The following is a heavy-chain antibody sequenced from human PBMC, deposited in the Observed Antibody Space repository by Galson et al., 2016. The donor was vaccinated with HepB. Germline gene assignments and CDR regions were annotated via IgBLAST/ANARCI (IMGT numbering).Heavy chain of an antibody. J-gene: IGHJ6*04. CDR1: GFPFSSYG. Sequence: SLRLSCAASGFPFSSYGMHWVRQAPGKGLVWVSHIDTDGRSSYYADSVKGRFTISRDNAENTLSLKMNSLRSEDTAVYFCVRDGPFSDIDLDVWGKGTTVTVSS. CDR3: VRDGPFSDIDLDV. D-gene: IGHD2-15*01. V-gene: IGHV3-74*01. CDR2: IDTDGRSS.